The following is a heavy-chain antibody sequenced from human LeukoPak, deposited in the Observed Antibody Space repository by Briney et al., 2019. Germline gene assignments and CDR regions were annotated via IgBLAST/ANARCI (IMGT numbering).Heavy chain of an antibody. CDR2: ISWNSGSI. D-gene: IGHD6-6*01. J-gene: IGHJ4*02. CDR1: GFTFDDYA. Sequence: GGSLRLSCAASGFTFDDYAMHWVRQAPGKGLEWVSGISWNSGSIGYADSVKGRFTISRDNSKNTLYLQMNSLRAEDTAVYYCANYLAARPAWGQGTLVTVSS. CDR3: ANYLAARPA. V-gene: IGHV3-9*01.